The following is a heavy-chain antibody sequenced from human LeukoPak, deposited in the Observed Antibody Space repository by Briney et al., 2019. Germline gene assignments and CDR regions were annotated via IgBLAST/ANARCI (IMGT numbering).Heavy chain of an antibody. V-gene: IGHV3-21*01. CDR1: GFSFSAYS. CDR2: ISPGSSYR. Sequence: NPGGSLRLSCAASGFSFSAYSINWVRQAPGKGLEWVSSISPGSSYRHYADSVNGRFTISRDNAKNSLYLRMTSLRAEDTAVYYCARSGGAYKPFDLWGQGTLVTVSS. CDR3: ARSGGAYKPFDL. D-gene: IGHD2-15*01. J-gene: IGHJ4*02.